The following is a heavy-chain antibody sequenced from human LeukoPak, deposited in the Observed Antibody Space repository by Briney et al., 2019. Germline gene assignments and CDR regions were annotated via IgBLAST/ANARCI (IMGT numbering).Heavy chain of an antibody. D-gene: IGHD1-26*01. J-gene: IGHJ5*02. V-gene: IGHV4-59*01. CDR2: IYYSGST. CDR1: GGSISSYY. Sequence: PSETLSLTCTVSGGSISSYYWSWIRQPPGKGLEWIGYIYYSGSTNYNPSLKSRVTISVDTSKNQFSLKLSSVTAADTAVYYCARDGRLTYGDWFDPWGQGTLVTVSS. CDR3: ARDGRLTYGDWFDP.